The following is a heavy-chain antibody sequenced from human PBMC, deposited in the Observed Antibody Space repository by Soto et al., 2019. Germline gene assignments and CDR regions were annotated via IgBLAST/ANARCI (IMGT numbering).Heavy chain of an antibody. CDR3: ARDRRYSSSSAFDI. CDR2: IKQDGSEK. V-gene: IGHV3-7*01. D-gene: IGHD6-6*01. J-gene: IGHJ3*02. CDR1: GFTFSSYW. Sequence: GGSLRLSCAASGFTFSSYWMSWVRQAPGKGLEWVANIKQDGSEKYYVDSVKGRFTISRDNAKNSLYLQMNSLRAEDTAVYYCARDRRYSSSSAFDIWGQGTMVTVSS.